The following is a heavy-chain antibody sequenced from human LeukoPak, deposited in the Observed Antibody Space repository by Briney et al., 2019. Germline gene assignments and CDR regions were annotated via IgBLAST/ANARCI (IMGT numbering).Heavy chain of an antibody. J-gene: IGHJ5*02. CDR3: ARVGEYYDFWSGYYRELNWFDP. CDR2: ISAYNGNT. Sequence: ASVKVSCKASGYTFTSYGISWVRQAPGQGLEWMGWISAYNGNTNYAQKLQGRVTMTTDTSTSTAYMELRSLRSDDTAVYYCARVGEYYDFWSGYYRELNWFDPWGQGTLVTVSS. V-gene: IGHV1-18*01. CDR1: GYTFTSYG. D-gene: IGHD3-3*01.